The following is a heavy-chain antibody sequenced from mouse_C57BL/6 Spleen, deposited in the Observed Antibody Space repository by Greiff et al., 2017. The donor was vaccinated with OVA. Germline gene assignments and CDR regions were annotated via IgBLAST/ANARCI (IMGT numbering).Heavy chain of an antibody. Sequence: VQLQQSGPELVKPGASVKISCKASGYAFSSSWMNWVKQRPGKGLEWIGRIYPGDGDTNYNGKFKGKATLTADKSSSTAYMQLSSLTSEDSAVYFCARSIYDYAFAYWGQGTLVTVSA. J-gene: IGHJ3*01. CDR2: IYPGDGDT. CDR3: ARSIYDYAFAY. CDR1: GYAFSSSW. D-gene: IGHD2-4*01. V-gene: IGHV1-82*01.